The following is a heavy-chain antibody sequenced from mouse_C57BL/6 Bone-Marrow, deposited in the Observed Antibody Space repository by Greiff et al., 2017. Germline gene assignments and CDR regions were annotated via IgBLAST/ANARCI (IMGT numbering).Heavy chain of an antibody. CDR2: IYPRSGNT. V-gene: IGHV1-81*01. CDR3: ARSDYYGKGFDY. CDR1: GYTFTSYG. J-gene: IGHJ2*01. Sequence: VQLQQSGAELARPGASVKLSCKASGYTFTSYGISWVKQRTGQGLEWIGEIYPRSGNTYYNEKFKGKATLTADKSSSTAYMELRSRTSEDAAVYFCARSDYYGKGFDYWGQGTTLTVSS. D-gene: IGHD1-1*01.